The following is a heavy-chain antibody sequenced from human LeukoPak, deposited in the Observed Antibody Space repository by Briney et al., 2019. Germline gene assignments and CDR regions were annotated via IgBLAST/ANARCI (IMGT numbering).Heavy chain of an antibody. V-gene: IGHV1-46*01. J-gene: IGHJ4*02. D-gene: IGHD3-22*01. CDR2: INPSGGST. CDR3: AKGGYYDSSGYIRLDY. Sequence: GASVKVSCKASGYTFTSYYMHWVRQAPGQGLEWVGIINPSGGSTSYAQKFQGRVTMTRDMSTSTVYMELSSLRSEDTAVYYCAKGGYYDSSGYIRLDYWGQGTLVTVSS. CDR1: GYTFTSYY.